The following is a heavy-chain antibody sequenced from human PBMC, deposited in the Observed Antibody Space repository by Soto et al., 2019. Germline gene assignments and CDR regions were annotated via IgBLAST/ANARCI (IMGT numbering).Heavy chain of an antibody. D-gene: IGHD3-10*02. J-gene: IGHJ4*02. CDR1: GYTFTSYG. V-gene: IGHV1-18*01. Sequence: QVQLVQSGAVVKKPGASVKVSCKASGYTFTSYGISWVRQAPGQRLEWMGWISTYNGNTKYAQKLQGRVTMTTDTSTSTAYMELRSLRSYDTAVFYCAREIVRGVGSDHWGQATLITVSS. CDR2: ISTYNGNT. CDR3: AREIVRGVGSDH.